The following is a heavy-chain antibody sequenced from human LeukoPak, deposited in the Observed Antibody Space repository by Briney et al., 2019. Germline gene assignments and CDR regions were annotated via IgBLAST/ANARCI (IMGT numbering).Heavy chain of an antibody. CDR1: GYTFTSYA. V-gene: IGHV7-4-1*02. CDR2: INTNTGNP. D-gene: IGHD3-3*01. CDR3: ARDHLTIFGVVIIPAWYYYGMDV. Sequence: ASVKVSCKASGYTFTSYAMNWVRQAPGQGLEWMGWINTNTGNPTYAQGFTGRFVFSLDTSVSTAYLQISSLKAEDTAVYYCARDHLTIFGVVIIPAWYYYGMDVWGQGTTVTVSS. J-gene: IGHJ6*02.